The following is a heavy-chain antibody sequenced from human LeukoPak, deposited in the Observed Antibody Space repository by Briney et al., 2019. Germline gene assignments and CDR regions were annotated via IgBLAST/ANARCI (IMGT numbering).Heavy chain of an antibody. CDR1: GFTFSSYA. CDR3: AGPYGSGSYYNPPPFDY. D-gene: IGHD3-10*01. CDR2: ISYDGSNK. Sequence: GRSLRLSCAASGFTFSSYAMHWVRQAPGKGLEWVAVISYDGSNKYHADSVKGRFTISRDNSKNTLYLQMNSLRAEDTAVYYCAGPYGSGSYYNPPPFDYWGQGTLLTVSS. V-gene: IGHV3-30-3*01. J-gene: IGHJ4*02.